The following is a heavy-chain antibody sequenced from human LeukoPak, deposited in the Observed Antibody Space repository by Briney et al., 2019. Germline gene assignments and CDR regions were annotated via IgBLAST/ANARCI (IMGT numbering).Heavy chain of an antibody. CDR1: GFIVSTNY. CDR3: AKGARGGPTAAADD. Sequence: GGSLRLSCAASGFIVSTNYMTWVRQAPGKGLEWVSVMYAGGGTTYADSVKGRFVISRDKSKNTVYLQMNSLRAEDTAVYYCAKGARGGPTAAADDWGQGTLVTVSS. J-gene: IGHJ4*02. D-gene: IGHD6-13*01. V-gene: IGHV3-53*01. CDR2: MYAGGGT.